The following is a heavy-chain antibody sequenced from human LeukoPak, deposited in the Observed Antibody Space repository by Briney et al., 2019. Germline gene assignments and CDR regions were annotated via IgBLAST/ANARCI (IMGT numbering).Heavy chain of an antibody. CDR1: GFTFSSYS. J-gene: IGHJ4*02. Sequence: GGSLRLSCAASGFTFSSYSMNWVRQAPGKGLEWVAVISYDGSNKYYADSVKGRFTISRDNSKNTLYLQMNSLRAEDTAVYYCAKQAHRPEALYYFDYWGQGALVTVSS. CDR2: ISYDGSNK. V-gene: IGHV3-30*18. CDR3: AKQAHRPEALYYFDY.